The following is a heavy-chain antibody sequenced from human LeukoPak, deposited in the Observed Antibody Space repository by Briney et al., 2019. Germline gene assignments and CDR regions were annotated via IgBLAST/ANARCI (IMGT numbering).Heavy chain of an antibody. Sequence: SVKVSCKASGGTFSSYAISWVRQAPGQGLEWMGRIIPIFGTPNYAQKFQGRVTITTDESTSTAYMELSSLRSEDTAVYYCARAYYYDSSGWSFDYWGQGTLVTVSS. CDR3: ARAYYYDSSGWSFDY. J-gene: IGHJ4*02. V-gene: IGHV1-69*05. CDR2: IIPIFGTP. CDR1: GGTFSSYA. D-gene: IGHD3-22*01.